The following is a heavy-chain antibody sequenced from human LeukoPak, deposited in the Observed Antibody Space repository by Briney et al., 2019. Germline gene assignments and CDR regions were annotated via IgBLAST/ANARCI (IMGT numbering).Heavy chain of an antibody. CDR2: ISGSGGST. CDR1: GFTFSSYA. CDR3: AKKRDIVVVVAAVDY. V-gene: IGHV3-23*01. Sequence: GGSLRLSCAASGFTFSSYAMSWVSQAPGKGLEWVSAISGSGGSTYYADSVKGRFTISRDNSKNTLYLQMNSLRAEDTAVYYCAKKRDIVVVVAAVDYWGQGTLVTVSS. J-gene: IGHJ4*02. D-gene: IGHD2-15*01.